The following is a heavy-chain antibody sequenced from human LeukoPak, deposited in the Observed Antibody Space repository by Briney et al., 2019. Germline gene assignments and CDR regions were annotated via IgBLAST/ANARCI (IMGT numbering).Heavy chain of an antibody. V-gene: IGHV3-15*01. CDR3: TPDHHVLMVYAVNDASDI. CDR2: IKSKTDGGTT. D-gene: IGHD2-8*01. J-gene: IGHJ3*02. CDR1: GFTFRNAW. Sequence: PGGSLRLSCAVSGFTFRNAWMSWVRQAPRKGLEWVARIKSKTDGGTTDYAAPVKGRFTISRDDSKNTLYLQMNSLKTEDTAVYYCTPDHHVLMVYAVNDASDIWGQGTMVTVSS.